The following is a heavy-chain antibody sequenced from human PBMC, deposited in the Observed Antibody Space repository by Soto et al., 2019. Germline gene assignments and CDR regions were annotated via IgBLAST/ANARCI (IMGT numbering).Heavy chain of an antibody. CDR2: IYYSGNA. V-gene: IGHV4-59*01. J-gene: IGHJ4*02. D-gene: IGHD5-18*01. CDR1: GGSFSGFY. CDR3: ARVDTAMVDFDY. Sequence: SETLSLTWAVSGGSFSGFYWSWIRQPPGKGLEWIGYIYYSGNANYNPSLKSRVTMSIDTSKNQFPLKLSSVTTADTAVYYCARVDTAMVDFDYWGQGTLVTVSS.